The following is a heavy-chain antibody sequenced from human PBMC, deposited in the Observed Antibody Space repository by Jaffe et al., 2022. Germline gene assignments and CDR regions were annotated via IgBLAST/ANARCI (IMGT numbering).Heavy chain of an antibody. Sequence: QVQLVQSGAEVKKPGASVKVSCKASGYTFTSYYMHWVRQAPGQGLEWMGIINPSGGSTSYAQKFQGRVTMTRDTSTSTVYMELSSLRSEDTAVYYCAREYCSGGSCYPNDAFDIWGQGTMVTVSS. D-gene: IGHD2-15*01. CDR2: INPSGGST. V-gene: IGHV1-46*03. CDR1: GYTFTSYY. J-gene: IGHJ3*02. CDR3: AREYCSGGSCYPNDAFDI.